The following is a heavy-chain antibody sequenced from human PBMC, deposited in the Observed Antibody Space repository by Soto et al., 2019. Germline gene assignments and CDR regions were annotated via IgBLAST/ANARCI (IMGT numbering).Heavy chain of an antibody. Sequence: ASVKVSCKASGYTFPRYVISWVRQAPGQELEWMGWISAYNGNTNYAQKFQGKVTMTTDTSTSTAYMELRSLRSDDTAVYYCARDSLLKQQLGDYYYYYGMDVWG. V-gene: IGHV1-18*01. CDR1: GYTFPRYV. J-gene: IGHJ6*02. CDR2: ISAYNGNT. D-gene: IGHD6-6*01. CDR3: ARDSLLKQQLGDYYYYYGMDV.